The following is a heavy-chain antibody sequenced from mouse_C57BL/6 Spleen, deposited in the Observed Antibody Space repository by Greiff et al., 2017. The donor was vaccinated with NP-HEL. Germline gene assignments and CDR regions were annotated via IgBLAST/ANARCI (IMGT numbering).Heavy chain of an antibody. CDR1: GYTFTSYW. D-gene: IGHD1-1*01. J-gene: IGHJ2*01. V-gene: IGHV1-69*01. Sequence: QVQLQQPGAELVMPGASVKLSCKASGYTFTSYWMHWVKQRPGQGLEWIGEIDPSDSYTNYNRKFKGKSTLTVDKSSSTAYMQLSSLTSEDSAVYYCARRPHGSHFDSWGQGTTLPVSS. CDR3: ARRPHGSHFDS. CDR2: IDPSDSYT.